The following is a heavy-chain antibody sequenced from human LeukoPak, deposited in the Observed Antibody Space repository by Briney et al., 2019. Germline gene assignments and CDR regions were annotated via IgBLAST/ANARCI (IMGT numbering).Heavy chain of an antibody. V-gene: IGHV4-39*07. CDR2: IYYSGST. J-gene: IGHJ4*02. CDR3: AREEGYSSGWYRNNFDY. D-gene: IGHD6-19*01. Sequence: PSETLSLTCTVSGGSISSSSYYWGWIRQPPGKGLEWIGSIYYSGSTYYNPSLKSRVTISVDTSKNQFSLKLSSVTAADTAVYYCAREEGYSSGWYRNNFDYWGQGTLVTVSS. CDR1: GGSISSSSYY.